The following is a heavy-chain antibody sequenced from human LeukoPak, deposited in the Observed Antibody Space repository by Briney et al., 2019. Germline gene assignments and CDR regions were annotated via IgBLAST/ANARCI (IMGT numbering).Heavy chain of an antibody. D-gene: IGHD5-24*01. CDR3: ARSESGRWLQLGY. Sequence: GGSLRLSCAASGFAFNNYAMHWVRQAPGKGLEYVSAISSNGGSTYYANSVKGRFTISRDNSKSTLYLQMGSLRAEDMAVYYCARSESGRWLQLGYWGQGTLVTVSS. CDR1: GFAFNNYA. V-gene: IGHV3-64*01. J-gene: IGHJ4*02. CDR2: ISSNGGST.